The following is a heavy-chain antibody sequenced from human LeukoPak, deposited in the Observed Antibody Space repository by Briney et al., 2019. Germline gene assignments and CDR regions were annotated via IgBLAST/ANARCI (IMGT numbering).Heavy chain of an antibody. Sequence: ASVKVSCKASGYTFTGYYMHWVRQAPGQGLEWMGRINPNSGGTNYAQKFQGRVTMTRDTSISTAYMELSRLRSDDTAVYYCARAGATYYYDSSGYPPDYWGQGTLVTVSS. CDR1: GYTFTGYY. D-gene: IGHD3-22*01. J-gene: IGHJ4*02. CDR2: INPNSGGT. CDR3: ARAGATYYYDSSGYPPDY. V-gene: IGHV1-2*06.